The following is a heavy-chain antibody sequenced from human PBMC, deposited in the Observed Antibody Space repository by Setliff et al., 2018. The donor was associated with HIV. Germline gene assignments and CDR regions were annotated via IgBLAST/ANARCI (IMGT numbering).Heavy chain of an antibody. CDR1: GYTFTNHR. J-gene: IGHJ6*03. V-gene: IGHV1-46*01. Sequence: RASVKVSCKASGYTFTNHRIHWVRQAPGQGLEWMGVMKPTGHETIYAQNFQGRLTMTSDTYRNLVYMELNSLKSEDTAVYYCARAVSTLIRGGPLNWYYNIDVWGKGSTVTVSS. CDR3: ARAVSTLIRGGPLNWYYNIDV. CDR2: MKPTGHET. D-gene: IGHD3-10*01.